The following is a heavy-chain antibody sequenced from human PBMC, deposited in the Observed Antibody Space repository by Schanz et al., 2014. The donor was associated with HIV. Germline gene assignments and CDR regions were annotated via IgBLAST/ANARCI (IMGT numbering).Heavy chain of an antibody. V-gene: IGHV3-33*08. Sequence: QVQLVESGGGVVQPGRSLRLSCAVSGFTFSNYGMHWVRQAPGKGLEWVAVIWYDGSKKYYADSVKGRFTISRDNSKNMLYLQMNSLRADDTAVYYCARGSGPYYYYYGMDVWGRGTTVTVSS. D-gene: IGHD3-10*01. CDR2: IWYDGSKK. CDR1: GFTFSNYG. J-gene: IGHJ6*02. CDR3: ARGSGPYYYYYGMDV.